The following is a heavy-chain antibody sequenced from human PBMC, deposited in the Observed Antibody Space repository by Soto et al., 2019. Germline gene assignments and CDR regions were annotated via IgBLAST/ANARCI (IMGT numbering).Heavy chain of an antibody. CDR2: ISGGTT. CDR3: ATRERVTSGSSHFYGTDV. Sequence: EVQLLESGGVLVQPGGSLRLSCVASGSTFSSDVMSWVRQAPGKGLEWVSGISGGTTYYADSVQGRFTISRDDFKNTLLLQMNSLRAEDTAVYRCATRERVTSGSSHFYGTDVWGQGTTVTVSS. J-gene: IGHJ6*02. V-gene: IGHV3-23*01. CDR1: GSTFSSDV. D-gene: IGHD1-26*01.